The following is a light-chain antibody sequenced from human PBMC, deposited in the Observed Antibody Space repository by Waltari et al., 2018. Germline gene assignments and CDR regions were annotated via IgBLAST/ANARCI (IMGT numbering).Light chain of an antibody. CDR3: QQGYSTPRT. J-gene: IGKJ2*01. CDR1: QSISRY. V-gene: IGKV1-39*01. Sequence: DIQMTQSPSSLSASVGDRVTITCRASQSISRYLNWYQQKRGKAPKLLIYAASSLQSGVPSRFSGSGSGSDFTLTISSLQPEDSATYYCQQGYSTPRTFGQGTRLEIK. CDR2: AAS.